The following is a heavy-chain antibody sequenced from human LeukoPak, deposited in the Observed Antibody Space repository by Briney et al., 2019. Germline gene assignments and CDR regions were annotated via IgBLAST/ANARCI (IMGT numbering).Heavy chain of an antibody. D-gene: IGHD5-12*01. CDR1: GFTFSSYG. V-gene: IGHV3-23*01. J-gene: IGHJ4*02. CDR3: SKVVSGYHFDY. CDR2: ISGSGGNT. Sequence: GGSLRLSCAASGFTFSSYGMSWVRRAPGKGPEWVSGISGSGGNTYYADSVKGRFTISRDNSQNTLYLQMNTLRAEDTAVYYCSKVVSGYHFDYWGQGTLVTVS.